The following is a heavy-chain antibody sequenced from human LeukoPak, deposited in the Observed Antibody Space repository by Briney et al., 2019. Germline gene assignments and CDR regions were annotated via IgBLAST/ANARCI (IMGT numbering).Heavy chain of an antibody. Sequence: GGSLRLSCAASGFTFSSYGMHWVRQAPGKGLEWVAVISYDGSNKYYADSVKGRFTISRDDSKNTLYLQMNSLRAEDTAVYYCANFGAVAGTAPDYWGQGTLVTVSS. J-gene: IGHJ4*02. CDR1: GFTFSSYG. V-gene: IGHV3-30*18. CDR2: ISYDGSNK. CDR3: ANFGAVAGTAPDY. D-gene: IGHD6-19*01.